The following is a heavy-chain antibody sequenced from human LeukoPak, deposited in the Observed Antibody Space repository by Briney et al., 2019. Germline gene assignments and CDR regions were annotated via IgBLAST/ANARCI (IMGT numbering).Heavy chain of an antibody. D-gene: IGHD6-13*01. CDR2: ISPYNDNT. V-gene: IGHV1-18*01. Sequence: ASVKVSCKASGYTFTSYGISWVRQAPGQGLECMGWISPYNDNTNYAQKLQGRVIMTTDTSTSTAYMELRSLRSDDTAVYYCVRETGYSSSWYSYWGQGTLVTVSS. J-gene: IGHJ4*02. CDR3: VRETGYSSSWYSY. CDR1: GYTFTSYG.